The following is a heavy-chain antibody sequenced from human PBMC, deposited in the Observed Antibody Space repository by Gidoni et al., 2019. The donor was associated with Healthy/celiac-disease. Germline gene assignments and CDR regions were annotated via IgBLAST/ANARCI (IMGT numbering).Heavy chain of an antibody. CDR2: IYSGGST. V-gene: IGHV3-53*02. Sequence: EVQLVETGGGLIQPGGSLRLSCAASGFTVSSNYMSWVRQAPGKGLEWVSVIYSGGSTYYADSVKGRFTISRDNSKNTLYLQMNSLRAEDTAVYYCATIVVVTANDAFDIWGQGTMVTVSS. CDR1: GFTVSSNY. J-gene: IGHJ3*02. D-gene: IGHD2-21*02. CDR3: ATIVVVTANDAFDI.